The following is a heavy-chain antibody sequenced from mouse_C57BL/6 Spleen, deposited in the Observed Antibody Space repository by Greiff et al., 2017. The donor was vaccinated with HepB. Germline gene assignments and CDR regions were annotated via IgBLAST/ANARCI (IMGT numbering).Heavy chain of an antibody. CDR3: ARGVYYGNHWYFDV. J-gene: IGHJ1*03. V-gene: IGHV1-82*01. CDR2: IYPGDGDT. D-gene: IGHD2-1*01. CDR1: GYAFSSSW. Sequence: QVQLQQSGPELVKPGASVKISCKASGYAFSSSWMNWVKQRPGKGLEWIGRIYPGDGDTNYNGKFKGKATLTADKSSSTAYMQLSSLTSEDSAVYFCARGVYYGNHWYFDVWGTGTTVIVSS.